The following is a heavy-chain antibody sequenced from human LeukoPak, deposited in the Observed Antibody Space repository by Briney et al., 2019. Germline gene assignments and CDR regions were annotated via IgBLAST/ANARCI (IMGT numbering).Heavy chain of an antibody. J-gene: IGHJ5*02. D-gene: IGHD3-10*01. V-gene: IGHV3-7*03. Sequence: PGGSLRLSRAASGFTFSTYWMTWVRQAPGKGLEWVANIKEDGSEKYYVDSVKGRFTISRDNAKNSLYLEMNSLRAEDTAVYYCRRSLMSWGQGTLVTVSS. CDR1: GFTFSTYW. CDR2: IKEDGSEK. CDR3: RRSLMS.